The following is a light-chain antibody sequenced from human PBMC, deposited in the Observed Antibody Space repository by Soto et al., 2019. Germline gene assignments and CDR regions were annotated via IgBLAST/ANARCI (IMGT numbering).Light chain of an antibody. CDR2: EAS. V-gene: IGKV1-39*01. J-gene: IGKJ3*01. CDR1: QDVSSY. CDR3: QQSYGSPPFT. Sequence: DIPLTQSPSPLSASVGDRVYITCRTSQDVSSYLNWYQAKPGKAPKLLVYEASTLESGVPSRFSGSGSWTDFTLTISSLQPEDSATYYCQQSYGSPPFTFGPGTRVDI.